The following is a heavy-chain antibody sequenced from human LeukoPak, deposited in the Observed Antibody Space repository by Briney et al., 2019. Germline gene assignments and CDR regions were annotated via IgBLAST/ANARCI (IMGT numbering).Heavy chain of an antibody. Sequence: GGSLRLSCAASGFTVSSNYMNWVRQAPGKGLEWVSSISSTSSYIYYADSVKGRFTISTDNAKNSLYLQMSSLRAEDTAVYYCARGSGGQQLIRGYYYMDVWGKGTTVTVSS. J-gene: IGHJ6*03. D-gene: IGHD6-6*01. CDR3: ARGSGGQQLIRGYYYMDV. CDR1: GFTVSSNY. CDR2: ISSTSSYI. V-gene: IGHV3-21*01.